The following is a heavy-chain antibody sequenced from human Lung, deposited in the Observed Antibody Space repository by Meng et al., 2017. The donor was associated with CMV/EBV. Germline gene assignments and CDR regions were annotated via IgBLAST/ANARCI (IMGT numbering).Heavy chain of an antibody. CDR1: GYTFTTYD. J-gene: IGHJ6*02. CDR2: MNPNSGNT. V-gene: IGHV1-8*01. Sequence: SVXVSXXASGYTFTTYDINWVRQATGQGLEWMGWMNPNSGNTGYAQKFQGRVTLTRVTSISTAYMELSSLTSDDTAVYYCARTRIEVEPDGRKIKYYNYGMDVWGQGXTVTVSS. CDR3: ARTRIEVEPDGRKIKYYNYGMDV. D-gene: IGHD2-2*01.